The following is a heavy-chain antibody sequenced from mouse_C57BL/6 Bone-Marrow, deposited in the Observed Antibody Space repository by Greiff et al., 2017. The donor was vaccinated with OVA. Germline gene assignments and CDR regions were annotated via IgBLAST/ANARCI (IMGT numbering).Heavy chain of an antibody. CDR1: GYTFTSYW. J-gene: IGHJ2*01. CDR2: LDPSDSNT. Sequence: VQLQQPGAELVMPGASVKLSCKASGYTFTSYWMHWVKQRPGQGLEWIGELDPSDSNTNYNQKFKGQSTLTVDKSSSTAYMQLSSLTSEDSAVYYCAREVIYYDYDGYVDYWGQGTTLTVSS. V-gene: IGHV1-69*01. CDR3: AREVIYYDYDGYVDY. D-gene: IGHD2-4*01.